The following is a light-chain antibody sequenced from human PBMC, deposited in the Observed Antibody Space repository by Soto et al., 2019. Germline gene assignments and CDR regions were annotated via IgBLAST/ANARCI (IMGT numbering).Light chain of an antibody. J-gene: IGKJ1*01. V-gene: IGKV3-20*01. CDR3: QQYGSSPPRT. Sequence: EIVLTQSPGILSLSPGEGASLSYRASQSVSNDFLAWYQQKPGQAPRLLIYGASTRATDVPDRFSGSGSGADFTLTISRLEPEDFAVYYCQQYGSSPPRTFGQGTKVV. CDR2: GAS. CDR1: QSVSNDF.